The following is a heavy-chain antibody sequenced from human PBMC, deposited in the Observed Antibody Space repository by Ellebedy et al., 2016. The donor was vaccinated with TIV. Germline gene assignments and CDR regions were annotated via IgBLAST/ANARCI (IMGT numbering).Heavy chain of an antibody. J-gene: IGHJ5*02. CDR1: GGSFSTYF. V-gene: IGHV4-34*01. Sequence: SETLSLTXAVYGGSFSTYFWTWIRQPPGKGLEWIGEINYSGSTNYNPSLKSRVTISVHTSKNQFSLKLSSVTAADTAVYYCARYGSGSYGGWFDPWGQGTLVTVSS. D-gene: IGHD3-10*01. CDR3: ARYGSGSYGGWFDP. CDR2: INYSGST.